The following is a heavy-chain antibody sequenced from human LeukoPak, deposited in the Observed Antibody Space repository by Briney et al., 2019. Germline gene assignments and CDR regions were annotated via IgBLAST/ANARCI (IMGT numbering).Heavy chain of an antibody. V-gene: IGHV4-4*02. J-gene: IGHJ4*02. Sequence: SGTLSLTCDVSGGSMSSSNWWSWVRQPPGKGLEWIGEIYHSGSTNYNPSLKSRVTISVDTSKNQFSLKLSSVTAADTAVYYCARESGTSSGLNYWGQGTLVTVSS. CDR3: ARESGTSSGLNY. D-gene: IGHD6-19*01. CDR2: IYHSGST. CDR1: GGSMSSSNW.